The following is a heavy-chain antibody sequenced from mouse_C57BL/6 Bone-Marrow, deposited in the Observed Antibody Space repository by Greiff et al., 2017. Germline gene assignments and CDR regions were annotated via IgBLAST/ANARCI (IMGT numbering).Heavy chain of an antibody. D-gene: IGHD1-1*01. V-gene: IGHV1-81*01. J-gene: IGHJ2*01. CDR1: GYTFPSYG. Sequence: QVQLQQSGAELARPGASVKLSCKASGYTFPSYGISWVKQRTGQGLEWIGEIYPRSGNTYYNEKFKGKATLTADKSSSTAYMELRSLTSEDSAVYFGARRDYYGSSQYYFDYWGQGTTLTVSS. CDR3: ARRDYYGSSQYYFDY. CDR2: IYPRSGNT.